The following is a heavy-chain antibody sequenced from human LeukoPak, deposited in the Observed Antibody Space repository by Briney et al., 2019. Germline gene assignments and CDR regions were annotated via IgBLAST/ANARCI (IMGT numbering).Heavy chain of an antibody. CDR3: AKYLVGGNSSTFDP. Sequence: GGSLRLSCAASGFKFSTYCMHWVRQAPGKGLEWVAVMSYDGSAEYYAASVKGGFTIYRDNSRNTLYLQMNTLRPEDTPVYYCAKYLVGGNSSTFDPSGARNLVTVSS. J-gene: IGHJ5*02. CDR2: MSYDGSAE. CDR1: GFKFSTYC. D-gene: IGHD6-6*01. V-gene: IGHV3-30*18.